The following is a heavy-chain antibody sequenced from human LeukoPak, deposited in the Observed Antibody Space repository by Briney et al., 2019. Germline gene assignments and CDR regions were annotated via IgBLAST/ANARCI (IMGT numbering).Heavy chain of an antibody. CDR3: ARVRGSYHFDY. Sequence: GGSLRLSCAASGFTFSGYSMNWVRQAPGKGLEWVSYITSSSSAIYYTDSVKGRFTISRDNAKNSLYLQMNSLRAEDTAVYYCARVRGSYHFDYWGQGTLVTVSS. J-gene: IGHJ4*02. D-gene: IGHD1-26*01. V-gene: IGHV3-48*01. CDR1: GFTFSGYS. CDR2: ITSSSSAI.